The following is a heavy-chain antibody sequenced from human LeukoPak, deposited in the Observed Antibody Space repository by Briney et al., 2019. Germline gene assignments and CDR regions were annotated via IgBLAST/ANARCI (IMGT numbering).Heavy chain of an antibody. CDR1: GFTFSSYA. V-gene: IGHV3-30-3*01. J-gene: IGHJ4*02. D-gene: IGHD3-10*01. CDR3: ARAWFGS. Sequence: GRSLRLSCAASGFTFSSYAMHWVRQAPGKGLEWVAVISYDGSNKYYADSVKGRFTISRDNAKNSLYLQMNSLRAEDTAVYYCARAWFGSWGQGTLVTVSS. CDR2: ISYDGSNK.